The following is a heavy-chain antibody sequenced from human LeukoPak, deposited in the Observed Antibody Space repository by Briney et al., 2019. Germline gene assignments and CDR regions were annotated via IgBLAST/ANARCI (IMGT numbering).Heavy chain of an antibody. CDR3: ASPCKDILTEDGMDV. CDR2: ISVYKGNT. CDR1: GYTFTSYG. D-gene: IGHD3-9*01. J-gene: IGHJ6*02. Sequence: ASVKVSCKASGYTFTSYGISWVRQAPGQGLEWMGWISVYKGNTNYAQKLQGRVTMTTDTSTSTAYMELSRLRSDDTAVYYCASPCKDILTEDGMDVWGQGTTVTVSS. V-gene: IGHV1-18*01.